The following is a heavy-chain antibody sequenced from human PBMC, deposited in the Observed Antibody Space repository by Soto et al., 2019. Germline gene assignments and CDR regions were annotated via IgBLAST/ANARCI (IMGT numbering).Heavy chain of an antibody. D-gene: IGHD4-17*01. Sequence: GGSLRLSCATSGFTFINYAMSWVRQAPGKGLEWVSSISSRGDTTYYADSVKGRFTISKDPSKDTLYLQMNSLRAEDTALYFCAKDSHYGDFLPFDYWGQGTLVTVSS. CDR1: GFTFINYA. CDR3: AKDSHYGDFLPFDY. V-gene: IGHV3-23*01. J-gene: IGHJ4*02. CDR2: ISSRGDTT.